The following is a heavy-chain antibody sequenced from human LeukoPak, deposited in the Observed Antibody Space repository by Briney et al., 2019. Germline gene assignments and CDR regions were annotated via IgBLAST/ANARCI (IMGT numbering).Heavy chain of an antibody. D-gene: IGHD2-15*01. Sequence: GGSLRLSCAASGFTFDDYGMSWVRQAPGKGLEWVSYTSSSGRTIYYADSVRGRFTISRDNAKNSVYLQMNRLRAEDTAVYYCARATRGVASNFDYWGQGTPVTVSS. CDR3: ARATRGVASNFDY. CDR2: TSSSGRTI. CDR1: GFTFDDYG. J-gene: IGHJ4*02. V-gene: IGHV3-48*03.